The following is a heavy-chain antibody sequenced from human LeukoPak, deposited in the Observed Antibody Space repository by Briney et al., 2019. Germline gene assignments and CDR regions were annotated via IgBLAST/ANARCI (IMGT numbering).Heavy chain of an antibody. CDR2: IKQDGSEK. Sequence: GGSLRLSCAASGFTFSSYWMSWVRQAPGKGLEWVANIKQDGSEKYYVDSVKGRFTISRDNAKNSLYLQMNSLRAEDTAVYYCARDQTYGDYGDFDYWGQGTLVTVSS. D-gene: IGHD4-17*01. CDR3: ARDQTYGDYGDFDY. CDR1: GFTFSSYW. J-gene: IGHJ4*02. V-gene: IGHV3-7*01.